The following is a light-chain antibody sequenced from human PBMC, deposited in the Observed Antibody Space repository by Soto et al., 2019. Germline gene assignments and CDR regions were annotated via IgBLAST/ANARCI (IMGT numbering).Light chain of an antibody. Sequence: DIPMTQSPYTLSASVGDRVTITCRASQSFGSWLAWYQQKPGKAPKLLIYDVSSLENGVPGRFSGSGSGTEFTLTISSLQPDDYATYYCQQYNISPSTFGQGTKVDIK. V-gene: IGKV1-5*01. CDR1: QSFGSW. CDR2: DVS. CDR3: QQYNISPST. J-gene: IGKJ2*02.